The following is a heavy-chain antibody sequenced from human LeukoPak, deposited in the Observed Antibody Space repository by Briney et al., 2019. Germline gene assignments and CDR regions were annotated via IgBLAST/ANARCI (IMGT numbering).Heavy chain of an antibody. V-gene: IGHV1-8*01. CDR1: GYTFTSYD. Sequence: GASVKVSCKASGYTFTSYDINWVRQAPGEGLEWMGWVNPNSGNTGYAQRFQGRITMTRNTSISTAYMELRSLESEDTAIYYCTRGLDCNGDCYYAFDIWGLGTMVTVSS. D-gene: IGHD2-21*02. CDR2: VNPNSGNT. CDR3: TRGLDCNGDCYYAFDI. J-gene: IGHJ3*02.